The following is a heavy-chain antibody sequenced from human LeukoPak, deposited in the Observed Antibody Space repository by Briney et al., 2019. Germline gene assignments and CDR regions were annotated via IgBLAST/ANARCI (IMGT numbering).Heavy chain of an antibody. J-gene: IGHJ5*02. V-gene: IGHV4-38-2*02. CDR3: ARVDTVYNWFDP. CDR1: GYSISSGYY. D-gene: IGHD5/OR15-5a*01. CDR2: IYHSGST. Sequence: SETLSLTCTVSGYSISSGYYWGWIRQPPGKGLEWIGSIYHSGSTYYNPSLKSRVTISVDTSKNQFSLKLSSVTAADTAVYYCARVDTVYNWFDPWGQGTLVTVSS.